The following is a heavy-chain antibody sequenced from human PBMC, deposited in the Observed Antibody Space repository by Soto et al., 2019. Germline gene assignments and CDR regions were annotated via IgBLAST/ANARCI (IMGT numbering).Heavy chain of an antibody. J-gene: IGHJ5*02. CDR3: XXXXXSXXXXFDP. CDR2: ISAYNGNT. V-gene: IGHV1-18*01. CDR1: GYTFXSYG. Sequence: QVQLVQSGAEVKXPGXXVKVSCKASGYTFXSYGISWVRQAPGQGLEWMGWISAYNGNTNYAQKLQGRVTMTTDTSTSTAYMELRSLRSDDTAVXXXXXXXXSXXXXFDPWGQGTLVTVSS.